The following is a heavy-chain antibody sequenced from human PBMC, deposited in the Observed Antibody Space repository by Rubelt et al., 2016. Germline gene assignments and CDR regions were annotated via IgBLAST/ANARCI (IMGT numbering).Heavy chain of an antibody. CDR1: GFTFSDYA. CDR2: ISFDGSNE. Sequence: RSLRLSCAASGFTFSDYAMHWVRQAPGKGLEWVAVISFDGSNEYYADSVKGRFTISRDNGKNTLHLQMNSLRAEDTAVYYCARGRSGGPDVFDIWGQGTMVTVSS. J-gene: IGHJ3*02. V-gene: IGHV3-30*04. CDR3: ARGRSGGPDVFDI. D-gene: IGHD2-8*02.